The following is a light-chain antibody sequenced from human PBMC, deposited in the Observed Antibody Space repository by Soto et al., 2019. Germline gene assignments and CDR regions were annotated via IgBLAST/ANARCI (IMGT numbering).Light chain of an antibody. CDR3: QQAFSAPLT. CDR2: TAS. J-gene: IGKJ4*01. V-gene: IGKV1-39*01. CDR1: QNIKKF. Sequence: DIQMTQSPTSLSAPVGDSVTITCRASQNIKKFLNWYQQKPGTAPKLLIYTASSVQAGFPSRFSGSGSGTDFILTISNLQPEDFATYSCQQAFSAPLTLGGRTRVEI.